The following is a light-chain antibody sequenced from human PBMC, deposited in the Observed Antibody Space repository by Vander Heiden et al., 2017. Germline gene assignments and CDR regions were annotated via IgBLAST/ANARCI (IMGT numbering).Light chain of an antibody. CDR1: QSVNSW. J-gene: IGKJ3*01. CDR3: PQSPRFSLFP. V-gene: IGKV1-5*03. CDR2: KAS. Sequence: DIQMTQSPSTLSASVGDRVIITCRASQSVNSWLAWFQQKPGKAPNLLIYKASTFARGVPSRFGGGGSVPAFPLRLSRLPPAAFATSSCPQSPRFSLFPFGPGTRVAIQ.